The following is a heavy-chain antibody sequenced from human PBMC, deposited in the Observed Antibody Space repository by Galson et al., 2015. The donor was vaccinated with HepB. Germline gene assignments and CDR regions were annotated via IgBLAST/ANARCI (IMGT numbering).Heavy chain of an antibody. V-gene: IGHV1-2*06. D-gene: IGHD5-12*01. CDR2: INPNSGGT. J-gene: IGHJ4*02. Sequence: SVKVSCKASGYTFTGYYMHWVRQAPGQGLEWMGRINPNSGGTNYAQKFQGRVTMTRDTSISTAYMELSRLRSDDTAVYYCARGEGGYSGYEIDYWGQGTLATVSS. CDR1: GYTFTGYY. CDR3: ARGEGGYSGYEIDY.